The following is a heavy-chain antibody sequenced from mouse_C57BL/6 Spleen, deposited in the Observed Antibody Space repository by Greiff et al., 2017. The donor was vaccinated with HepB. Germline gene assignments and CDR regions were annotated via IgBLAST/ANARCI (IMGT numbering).Heavy chain of an antibody. CDR1: GYTFTSYW. J-gene: IGHJ4*01. D-gene: IGHD1-1*01. CDR3: AREITTVAYAMDY. CDR2: IDPSDSYT. Sequence: QVQLQQSGAELVMPGASVKLSCKASGYTFTSYWMHWVKQRPGQGLEWIGEIDPSDSYTNYNQKFKGKSTLTVDKSSSTAYMQLSSLTSEDSAVYYCAREITTVAYAMDYWGQGTSVTVSS. V-gene: IGHV1-69*01.